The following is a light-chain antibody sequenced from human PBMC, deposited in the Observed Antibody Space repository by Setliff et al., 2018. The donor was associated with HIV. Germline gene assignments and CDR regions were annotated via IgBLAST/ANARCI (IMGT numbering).Light chain of an antibody. J-gene: IGLJ3*02. CDR3: SSYSTTNTWV. CDR2: EVT. Sequence: QSVLTQPASVSGSPGQSITISCTGTSSDVGTYNLVSWYQQYPGKAPKLMIYEVTDRPSGVSSRFSGSKSGNTASLTISGLQAEDEADYHCSSYSTTNTWVFGGGTK. V-gene: IGLV2-14*02. CDR1: SSDVGTYNL.